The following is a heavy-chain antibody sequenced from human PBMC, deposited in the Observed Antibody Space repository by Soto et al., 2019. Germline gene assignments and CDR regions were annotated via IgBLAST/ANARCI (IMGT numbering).Heavy chain of an antibody. D-gene: IGHD2-8*01. CDR3: TTTKGRLEPPTNAC. J-gene: IGHJ4*02. CDR2: IKSDAYGGAI. V-gene: IGHV3-15*01. Sequence: EVQLVESGGRLVKPGGSLRLSCAGSGFTFSNAWMSWVRRAPGKGLEWVGRIKSDAYGGAIDYAAPVKGRFTISRDDSKNTLFLQMNNLRAEDTAVYSCTTTKGRLEPPTNACWGQGTPVIVSS. CDR1: GFTFSNAW.